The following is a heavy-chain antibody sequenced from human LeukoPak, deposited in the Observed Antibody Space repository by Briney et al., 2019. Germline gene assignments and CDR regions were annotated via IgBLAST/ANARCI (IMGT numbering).Heavy chain of an antibody. V-gene: IGHV3-11*04. D-gene: IGHD4-11*01. CDR3: AREGPYSNYLAYYYYYMDV. Sequence: GGSLRLSCAASGFTVSSNYMSWIRQAPGKGLEWVSYISSSGSTIYYADSVKGRFTISRDNAKNSLYLQMNSLRAEDTAVYYCAREGPYSNYLAYYYYYMDVWGKGTTVTVSS. CDR1: GFTVSSNY. CDR2: ISSSGSTI. J-gene: IGHJ6*03.